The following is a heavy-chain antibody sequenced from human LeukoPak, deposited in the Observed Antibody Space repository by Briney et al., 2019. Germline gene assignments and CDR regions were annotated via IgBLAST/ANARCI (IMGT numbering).Heavy chain of an antibody. D-gene: IGHD2-2*01. V-gene: IGHV4-34*01. CDR3: ARGLGVVPAAFGY. Sequence: SETLSLTCAVYGGSFSGYYWSWIRQPPGKGLEWIGEINHSGSTNYNPSLKSRATISVDTSKNQFSLKLSSVTAADTAVYYCARGLGVVPAAFGYWGQGTLVTVSS. CDR2: INHSGST. J-gene: IGHJ4*02. CDR1: GGSFSGYY.